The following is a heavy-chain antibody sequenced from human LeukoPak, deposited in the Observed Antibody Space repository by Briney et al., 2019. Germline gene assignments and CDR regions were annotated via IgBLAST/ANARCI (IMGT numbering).Heavy chain of an antibody. CDR2: IKSDGTYT. CDR3: ARDAEDSSGWSFDY. V-gene: IGHV3-74*01. Sequence: GGSLRLSRAASGFTFSRYWMYWVRHAPGKGPVWVSRIKSDGTYTSYADSVEGRFTIPRDNAKNTLFLQMSNLRAEDTAFYYCARDAEDSSGWSFDYWGHGTLVTVSS. D-gene: IGHD6-19*01. CDR1: GFTFSRYW. J-gene: IGHJ4*01.